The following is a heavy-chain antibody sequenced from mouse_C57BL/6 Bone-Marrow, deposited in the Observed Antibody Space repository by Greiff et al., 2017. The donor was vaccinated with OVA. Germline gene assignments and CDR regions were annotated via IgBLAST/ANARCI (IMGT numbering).Heavy chain of an antibody. D-gene: IGHD1-1*01. J-gene: IGHJ2*01. CDR3: ARVPYYYGSRDPDY. CDR1: GYTFTSYW. V-gene: IGHV1-53*01. CDR2: INPSNGGS. Sequence: QVQLQQPGTELVKPGASVKLSCKASGYTFTSYWMHWVKQRPGQGLEWIGNINPSNGGSNYNEKVKSKATLTVDKSSSTAYMQLSSLTSEDSAVYYCARVPYYYGSRDPDYWGQGTTLTVSS.